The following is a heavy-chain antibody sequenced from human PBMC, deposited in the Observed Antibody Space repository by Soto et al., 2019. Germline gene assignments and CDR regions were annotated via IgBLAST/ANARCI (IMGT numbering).Heavy chain of an antibody. CDR1: GFTSSDHS. J-gene: IGHJ4*02. D-gene: IGHD1-7*01. CDR2: SRDKGNSYSP. V-gene: IGHV3-72*01. CDR3: ARSMPGTTSFDY. Sequence: GVPLSLSCAASGFTSSDHSIDWVSQAPGKGLEWVSRSRDKGNSYSPDCDASVTGRFTISRDPAKNSRYLQMHSQETEHKTLNYCARSMPGTTSFDYWGQGTLV.